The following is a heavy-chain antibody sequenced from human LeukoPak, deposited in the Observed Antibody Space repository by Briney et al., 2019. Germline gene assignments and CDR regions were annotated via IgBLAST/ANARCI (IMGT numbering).Heavy chain of an antibody. CDR2: FVGSGGDA. CDR1: GFTFSVYA. Sequence: PGGSLRLSCAASGFTFSVYAMSWVRQAPGKGLEWVSIFVGSGGDAYYADSVKGRFTISRDNSKSMVYLQMNSLRPEDTALYYCAKGGSSATSWYFDFWGRGALVTVSS. J-gene: IGHJ2*01. D-gene: IGHD6-6*01. V-gene: IGHV3-23*01. CDR3: AKGGSSATSWYFDF.